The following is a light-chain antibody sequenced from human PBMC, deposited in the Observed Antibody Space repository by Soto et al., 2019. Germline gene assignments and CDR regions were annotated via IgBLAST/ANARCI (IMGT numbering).Light chain of an antibody. CDR1: SSDVGGYNY. V-gene: IGLV2-14*01. J-gene: IGLJ3*02. CDR3: SSYTSSSTLV. CDR2: EVS. Sequence: QSVLTQPASVSGSPGQSITISCTGTSSDVGGYNYVSWYQQHPGKAPKLMIYEVSNRPSGVSNRFSGSKSGNTASLTISGHHAEDEADYYCSSYTSSSTLVFGGGTKLTVL.